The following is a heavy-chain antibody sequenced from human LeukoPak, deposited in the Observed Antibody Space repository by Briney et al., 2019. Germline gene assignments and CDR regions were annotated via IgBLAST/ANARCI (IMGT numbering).Heavy chain of an antibody. CDR3: ARSPPYSGSSSDFDY. CDR1: GFTFSSYW. Sequence: GGSLRLSCAASGFTFSSYWMSWVRQAPGKGLEWVANIKQDGSEKYYVDSVKGRFTISRDNAKNSLYLQMSSLRAEDTAVYYCARSPPYSGSSSDFDYWGQGTLVTVSS. V-gene: IGHV3-7*01. CDR2: IKQDGSEK. J-gene: IGHJ4*02. D-gene: IGHD1-26*01.